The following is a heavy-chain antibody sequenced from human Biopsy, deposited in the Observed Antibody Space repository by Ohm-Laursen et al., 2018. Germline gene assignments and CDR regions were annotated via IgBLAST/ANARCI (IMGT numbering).Heavy chain of an antibody. Sequence: SVKVSCKASGYTFSMYAITWVRQAPGQGLEWMGWSSAYNGKTNYAQKFQGRLTMTTDTSTSTAYMELSNLKSEDTAVYYCATPFQYYDSWGGYPPFDHWGQGTLVTVSS. V-gene: IGHV1-18*01. CDR1: GYTFSMYA. CDR2: SSAYNGKT. D-gene: IGHD3-3*01. CDR3: ATPFQYYDSWGGYPPFDH. J-gene: IGHJ4*02.